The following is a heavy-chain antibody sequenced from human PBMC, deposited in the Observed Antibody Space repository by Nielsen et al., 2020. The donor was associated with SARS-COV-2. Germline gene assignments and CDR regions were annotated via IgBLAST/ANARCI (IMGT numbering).Heavy chain of an antibody. Sequence: SVKVSCKASGYTFTSYGISWVRQAPGQGLEWMGWISAYNGNTNYAQKLQGRVTMTTDTSTSTAYMELRSLRSDDTAVYYCARGAYYDSSGYYVYWGQGTLVTVSS. CDR2: ISAYNGNT. J-gene: IGHJ4*02. CDR3: ARGAYYDSSGYYVY. D-gene: IGHD3-22*01. CDR1: GYTFTSYG. V-gene: IGHV1-18*01.